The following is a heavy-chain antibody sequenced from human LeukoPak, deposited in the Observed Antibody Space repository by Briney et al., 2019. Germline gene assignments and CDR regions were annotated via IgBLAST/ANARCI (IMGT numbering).Heavy chain of an antibody. D-gene: IGHD2-2*01. CDR3: ARGKYPDNADYMDV. CDR2: INWNGGST. J-gene: IGHJ6*03. Sequence: PGGSLRLSCAASGFTFDDHGMSWVRQAPGKGLEWVSGINWNGGSTGYADSVKGRFTISRDNAKNSLYLQMNSLRAEDTALYYCARGKYPDNADYMDVWGKGTTVTISS. V-gene: IGHV3-20*04. CDR1: GFTFDDHG.